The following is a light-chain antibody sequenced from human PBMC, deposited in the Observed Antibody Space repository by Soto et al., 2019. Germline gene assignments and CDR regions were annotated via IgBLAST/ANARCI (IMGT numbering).Light chain of an antibody. CDR1: SSNIGAGYD. CDR3: QSYDSSLSVYV. J-gene: IGLJ1*01. CDR2: GNS. V-gene: IGLV1-40*01. Sequence: QSVLPQPPSVSGAPGHRVTISCTGSSSNIGAGYDVHWYQQLPGTAPKLLIYGNSNRPSGVPDRFSGSKSGTSASLAITGLQAEDEADYYCQSYDSSLSVYVFGTGTKVTVL.